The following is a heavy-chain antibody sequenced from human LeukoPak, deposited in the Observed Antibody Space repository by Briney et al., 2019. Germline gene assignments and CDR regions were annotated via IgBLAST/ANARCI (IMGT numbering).Heavy chain of an antibody. J-gene: IGHJ4*02. Sequence: SGGSLRPSCAASGFIFSNYAMNWVRQAPGKGLEWVAVIWSDGSNKFYADSVRGRFTISRDDVRKTVYLQMDSLTAEDTAVYYCARDAHRGFDYSNSLQYWGQGTLVTVSS. D-gene: IGHD4-11*01. CDR1: GFIFSNYA. CDR3: ARDAHRGFDYSNSLQY. CDR2: IWSDGSNK. V-gene: IGHV3-33*08.